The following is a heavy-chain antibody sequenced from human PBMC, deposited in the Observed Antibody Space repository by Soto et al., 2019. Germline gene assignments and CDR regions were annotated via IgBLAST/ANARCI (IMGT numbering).Heavy chain of an antibody. J-gene: IGHJ4*02. V-gene: IGHV3-30-3*01. D-gene: IGHD6-13*01. CDR1: GFSVSAYS. CDR3: ARAGQQVAVFDY. Sequence: QVHLVESGGGVVQAGRSLRLSCAASGFSVSAYSMHWVRQAPGKGLEWVAVISSDGSKTYYAGSLKGRFTVSRDNSKHILYLQMTSLRAEDTAVYYCARAGQQVAVFDYWGQGTEVTVSS. CDR2: ISSDGSKT.